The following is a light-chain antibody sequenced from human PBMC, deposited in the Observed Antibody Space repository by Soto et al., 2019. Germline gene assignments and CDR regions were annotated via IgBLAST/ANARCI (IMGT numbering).Light chain of an antibody. J-gene: IGLJ2*01. CDR1: SSDVGGYND. Sequence: QSALTQPASVSGSPGQSITISCSGTSSDVGGYNDVSWYQQHAGNAPQLMSYDVSNRPAGVSNRFSGSKSGKTASLTISGLPAEDEADYYGSSYTSRSTLVFGGGTKLTVL. V-gene: IGLV2-14*01. CDR2: DVS. CDR3: SSYTSRSTLV.